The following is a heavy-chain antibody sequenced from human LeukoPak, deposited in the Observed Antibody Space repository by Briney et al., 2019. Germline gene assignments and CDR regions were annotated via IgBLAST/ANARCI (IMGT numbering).Heavy chain of an antibody. V-gene: IGHV2-5*01. Sequence: SGPTLVKPTQTLTLTCTFSGFSLSTNGVGVGWIRQPPGKALEWLALIYWNDDNRYSPSLKSRLTITKDTSKNQVVLTMTNMDPVDTATYYCAHRLETAAYGDNLFDPWGQGTLVTVS. CDR2: IYWNDDN. D-gene: IGHD4-17*01. CDR1: GFSLSTNGVG. CDR3: AHRLETAAYGDNLFDP. J-gene: IGHJ5*02.